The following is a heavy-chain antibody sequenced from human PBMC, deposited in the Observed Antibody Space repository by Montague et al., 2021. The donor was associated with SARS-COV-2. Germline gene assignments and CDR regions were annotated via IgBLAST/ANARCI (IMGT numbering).Heavy chain of an antibody. J-gene: IGHJ6*02. D-gene: IGHD5-12*01. CDR3: ARDGADYSFAYYHEMDV. CDR1: GASVRTYY. Sequence: SETRSLTCTVSGASVRTYYWSWIRQSAGKKLEWMGRLYTSGSTYYNPSFKSRVTMSLDTSKNLFSLNLSSTTAADTAVYYCARDGADYSFAYYHEMDVWGQGIAVTVSS. CDR2: LYTSGST. V-gene: IGHV4-4*07.